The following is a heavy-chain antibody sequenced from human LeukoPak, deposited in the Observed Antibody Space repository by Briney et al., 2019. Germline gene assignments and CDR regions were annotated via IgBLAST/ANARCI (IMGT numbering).Heavy chain of an antibody. J-gene: IGHJ5*02. V-gene: IGHV3-11*01. CDR1: GFTFSDYY. CDR3: ARAPRFRLVGVPKGPFDP. D-gene: IGHD3-10*01. Sequence: PGGSLRLSCAASGFTFSDYYMSWIRQAPGKGLEWVSYISSSGDTIYYADSVKGRFTISRDNAKNSLYLQMNSLRAEDTAVYYCARAPRFRLVGVPKGPFDPWGQGTLVTVSS. CDR2: ISSSGDTI.